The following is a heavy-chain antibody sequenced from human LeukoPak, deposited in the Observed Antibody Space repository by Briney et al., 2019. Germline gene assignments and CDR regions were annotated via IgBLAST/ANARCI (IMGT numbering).Heavy chain of an antibody. CDR2: IYYSGST. CDR1: GGSISSSSYY. Sequence: SETLSLTCTVSGGSISSSSYYWGWIRQPPGKGLEWIGSIYYSGSTYYNPSLKSRVTISVDTSKNQFSLKLSSVTAADTAVYYCARGNPYYDSSGYYTGDAFDIWGQGTMVTVSS. D-gene: IGHD3-22*01. J-gene: IGHJ3*02. V-gene: IGHV4-39*07. CDR3: ARGNPYYDSSGYYTGDAFDI.